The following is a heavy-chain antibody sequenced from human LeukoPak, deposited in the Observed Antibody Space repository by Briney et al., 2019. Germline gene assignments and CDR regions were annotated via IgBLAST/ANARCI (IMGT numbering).Heavy chain of an antibody. D-gene: IGHD3-16*01. J-gene: IGHJ4*02. CDR3: ARDDTFAYDY. V-gene: IGHV3-74*01. CDR1: GFTFSYNW. Sequence: GGSLRLSCAASGFTFSYNWMHWVRQAPGKGLVWVSRIDNDGSSTNYADSVKGRFTISGDNAKNTLYLQMNSLRAEDTAVYYCARDDTFAYDYWGQGTLVTVSS. CDR2: IDNDGSST.